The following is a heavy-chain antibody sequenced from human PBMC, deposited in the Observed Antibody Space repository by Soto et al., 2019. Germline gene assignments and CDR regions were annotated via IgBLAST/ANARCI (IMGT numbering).Heavy chain of an antibody. CDR1: GYSFTSYW. D-gene: IGHD6-6*01. Sequence: ESLKISCKGSGYSFTSYWISWVRQMPGKGLEWMGRTDPSDSYTNYSPSFQGHVTISADKSISTAYLQWSSLKASDTAMYYCAREGNLEYSSSSSGYYYYYYGMDVWGQGTTGTVSS. V-gene: IGHV5-10-1*01. J-gene: IGHJ6*02. CDR3: AREGNLEYSSSSSGYYYYYYGMDV. CDR2: TDPSDSYT.